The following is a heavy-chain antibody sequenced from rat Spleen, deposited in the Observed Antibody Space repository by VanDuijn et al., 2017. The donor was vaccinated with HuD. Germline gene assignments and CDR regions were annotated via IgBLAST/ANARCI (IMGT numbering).Heavy chain of an antibody. CDR3: ARHGGLRNWFAY. J-gene: IGHJ3*01. D-gene: IGHD1-11*01. Sequence: EVQLVESGGDLVQPGRSLKLSCAASGFTLSDYSMAWVRQAPKKGLEWIASISTDGDNTYYRDSVKGRFTISRDNAKNTQYLQMDSLRSEDTATYYCARHGGLRNWFAYWGQGTLVTVSS. CDR2: ISTDGDNT. CDR1: GFTLSDYS. V-gene: IGHV5S13*01.